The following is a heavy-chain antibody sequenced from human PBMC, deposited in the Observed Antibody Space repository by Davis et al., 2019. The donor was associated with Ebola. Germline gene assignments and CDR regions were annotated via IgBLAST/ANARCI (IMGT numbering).Heavy chain of an antibody. CDR2: IYYSGST. D-gene: IGHD4-17*01. Sequence: MPSETLSLTCAVSGGSISSGGYYWSWIRQPPGKGLEWIGYIYYSGSTYYNPSLKSRVTISVDTSKNQFSLKLSSVTAADTAVYYCARETTVHAFDIWGQGTMVTVSS. CDR1: GGSISSGGYY. J-gene: IGHJ3*02. CDR3: ARETTVHAFDI. V-gene: IGHV4-30-4*08.